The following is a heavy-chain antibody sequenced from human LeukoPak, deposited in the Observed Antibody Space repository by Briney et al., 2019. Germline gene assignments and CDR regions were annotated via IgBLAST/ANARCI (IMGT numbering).Heavy chain of an antibody. J-gene: IGHJ4*02. Sequence: SETLSLTCTVSGGSLSNYYWSWIRQPPGKGLEWVGYIYYSGSTNYNPSLRSRVTISLDTSKNQFSLKLSSVTAADTAVYYCARVAHCSSTTCYQGIFDYWGQGTLVTVSS. D-gene: IGHD2-2*01. CDR3: ARVAHCSSTTCYQGIFDY. V-gene: IGHV4-59*01. CDR2: IYYSGST. CDR1: GGSLSNYY.